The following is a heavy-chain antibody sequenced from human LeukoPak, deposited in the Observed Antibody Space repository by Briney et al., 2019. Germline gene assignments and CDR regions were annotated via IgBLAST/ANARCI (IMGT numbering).Heavy chain of an antibody. CDR3: GRNQGHCDGGSCFPFNF. J-gene: IGHJ4*02. Sequence: SETLSLTCTVSGGSITAGYYYWGWVRQPPGRGLEWIGNIFHSGTTYYNPSLRSRVTISVDTSKNQFSLKLTSVTAADTAVYYCGRNQGHCDGGSCFPFNFWGPGTLVTVSS. CDR2: IFHSGTT. CDR1: GGSITAGYYY. D-gene: IGHD2-15*01. V-gene: IGHV4-39*07.